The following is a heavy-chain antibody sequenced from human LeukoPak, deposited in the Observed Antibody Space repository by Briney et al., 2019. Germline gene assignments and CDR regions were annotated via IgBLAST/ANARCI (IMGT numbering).Heavy chain of an antibody. Sequence: GGSLRLSCAASGFTFDDYAMHWVRQAPGKGLEWVSLISGDGGSTYYADSVKGRFTISRDNSKNSLYLQMNSLRIEDTALYYCAKDMPQPLNWNDVGIDYWGQGTLVTVSS. CDR3: AKDMPQPLNWNDVGIDY. CDR1: GFTFDDYA. D-gene: IGHD1-20*01. CDR2: ISGDGGST. V-gene: IGHV3-43*02. J-gene: IGHJ4*02.